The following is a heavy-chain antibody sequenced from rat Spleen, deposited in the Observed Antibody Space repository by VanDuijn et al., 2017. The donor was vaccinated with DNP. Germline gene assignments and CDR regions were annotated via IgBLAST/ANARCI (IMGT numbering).Heavy chain of an antibody. J-gene: IGHJ2*01. V-gene: IGHV5-25*01. Sequence: EVQLVASGGGLVQPGSSLKLSCAASGFTFSDYNMAWVRQAPKRGLEWVATISTGGGNTYYRDSVEGRFTISRDNAKSTLYLQMDSLRSEDTATYYCATPYTSYLYYFDYWGQGVTVTVSS. D-gene: IGHD1-2*01. CDR1: GFTFSDYN. CDR2: ISTGGGNT. CDR3: ATPYTSYLYYFDY.